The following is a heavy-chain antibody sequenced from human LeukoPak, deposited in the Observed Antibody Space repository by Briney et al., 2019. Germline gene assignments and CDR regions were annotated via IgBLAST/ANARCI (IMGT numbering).Heavy chain of an antibody. CDR3: ARVDYPDYYYYGMDV. Sequence: SETLSLTCAVYGGSFSGYYWSWIRQPPGKGLEWIGEINHSGSTNYNPSLKSRVTISVDTSKNQFSLKLSSVTAADTAVYYCARVDYPDYYYYGMDVWGQGTTVTVSS. V-gene: IGHV4-34*01. CDR2: INHSGST. J-gene: IGHJ6*02. D-gene: IGHD3/OR15-3a*01. CDR1: GGSFSGYY.